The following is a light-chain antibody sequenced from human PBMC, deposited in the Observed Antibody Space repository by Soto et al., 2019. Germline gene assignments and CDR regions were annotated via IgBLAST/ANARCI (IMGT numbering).Light chain of an antibody. V-gene: IGKV1-5*03. CDR3: QQYKSNRRT. CDR2: KAS. Sequence: DIQMTQSPSTLSASVGDRVTISCLASQSVSSWLAWYQQKPGKAPKLLISKASSLESGVPSRFSGSGSETDFILTISSLQPDDFATYYCQQYKSNRRTFGQGTKVDIK. CDR1: QSVSSW. J-gene: IGKJ1*01.